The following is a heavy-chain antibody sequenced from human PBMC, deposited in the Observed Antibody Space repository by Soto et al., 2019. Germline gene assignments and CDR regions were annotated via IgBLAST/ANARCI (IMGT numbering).Heavy chain of an antibody. V-gene: IGHV3-33*01. Sequence: QVQLVESGGGVVQPGRSLRLSCAASGFTFSSYGMHWVRQAPGKGLEWVAVIWYDGSNKYYADYVKGRFTISRDNSKNTLYLQMTSLRAEDTAVYYCASIFDYSSSSTNYYYGMDVWGQGTTVTVSS. CDR3: ASIFDYSSSSTNYYYGMDV. CDR2: IWYDGSNK. D-gene: IGHD6-6*01. J-gene: IGHJ6*02. CDR1: GFTFSSYG.